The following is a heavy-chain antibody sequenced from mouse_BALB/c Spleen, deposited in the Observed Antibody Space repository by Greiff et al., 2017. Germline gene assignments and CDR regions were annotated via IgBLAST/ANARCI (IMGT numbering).Heavy chain of an antibody. Sequence: DVMLVESGGGLVKPGGSLKLSCAASGFTFSSYAMSWVRQTPEKRLEWVASISSGGSTYYPDSVKGRFTISRDNARNILYLQMSSLRSEDTAMYYCASLITTVVVDYWGQGTTLTVSS. CDR3: ASLITTVVVDY. J-gene: IGHJ2*01. D-gene: IGHD1-1*01. V-gene: IGHV5-6-5*01. CDR1: GFTFSSYA. CDR2: ISSGGST.